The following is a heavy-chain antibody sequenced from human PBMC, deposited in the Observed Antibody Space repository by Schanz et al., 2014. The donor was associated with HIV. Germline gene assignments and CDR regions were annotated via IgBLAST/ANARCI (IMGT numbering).Heavy chain of an antibody. D-gene: IGHD3-22*01. V-gene: IGHV3-9*01. CDR3: AKVLIPMIAVPYYGMDV. CDR1: GFSFSDYA. Sequence: EVHLLQSGGGLVQPGGSLRLSCAASGFSFSDYAMNWVRQAPGKGLEWVSSISWNSGSIDYADSAKGRFTISRDNAKNSLYLQMNSLRAEDTAVYYCAKVLIPMIAVPYYGMDVWGQGTTVTVSS. J-gene: IGHJ6*02. CDR2: ISWNSGSI.